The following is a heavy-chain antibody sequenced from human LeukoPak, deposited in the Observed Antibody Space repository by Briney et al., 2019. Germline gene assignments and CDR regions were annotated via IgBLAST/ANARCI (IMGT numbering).Heavy chain of an antibody. J-gene: IGHJ3*02. Sequence: SETLSLTCTVSGGSISSSSYYWSWIRQPPGKRLEWIGEINHSGSTNYNPSLKSRVTISVDTSKNQFSLKLSSVTAADTAVYYCARDEVYCSSTSCYSKRDAFDIWGQGTMVTVSS. CDR3: ARDEVYCSSTSCYSKRDAFDI. D-gene: IGHD2-2*01. CDR2: INHSGST. CDR1: GGSISSSSYY. V-gene: IGHV4-39*07.